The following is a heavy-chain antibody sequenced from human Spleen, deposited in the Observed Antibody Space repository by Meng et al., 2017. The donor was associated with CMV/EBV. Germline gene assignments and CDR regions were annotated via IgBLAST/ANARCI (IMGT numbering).Heavy chain of an antibody. J-gene: IGHJ4*02. CDR2: INPNSGGT. CDR1: GYTFTGYY. V-gene: IGHV1-2*02. D-gene: IGHD2-15*01. CDR3: ARGYCSGGSCYSYSLFY. Sequence: GQLVQSGVEVKKPGASVKVSCKASGYTFTGYYMHWVRQAPGQGLEWMGWINPNSGGTNYAQKFQGRVTMTRDTSISTAYMELSRLRSDDTAVYYCARGYCSGGSCYSYSLFYWGQGTLVTVSS.